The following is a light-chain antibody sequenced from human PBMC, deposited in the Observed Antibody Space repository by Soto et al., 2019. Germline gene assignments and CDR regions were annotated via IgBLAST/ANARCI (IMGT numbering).Light chain of an antibody. J-gene: IGKJ1*01. Sequence: ELVMTQSPATLSVSPGERATLSCRASQSVSSNLAWYQQKPGQAPRLLIYGASTRATGIPARFSGSGSGTEFTLTISSLQSEDFAVYYWQQYNNWWTFGQGTKV. CDR2: GAS. CDR3: QQYNNWWT. CDR1: QSVSSN. V-gene: IGKV3-15*01.